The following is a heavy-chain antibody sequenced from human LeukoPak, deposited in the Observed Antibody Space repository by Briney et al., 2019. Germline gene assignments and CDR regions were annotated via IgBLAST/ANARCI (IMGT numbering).Heavy chain of an antibody. Sequence: ASVKVSCKASGYTFTSYGISWVRQAPGQGLEWMGWISAYNGNTNYAQKLQGRVTMTRDTFTSTVYMELSSLRSEDTAVYYCARDVPDDTSGYYFDYWGQGTLVTVSS. V-gene: IGHV1-18*01. CDR3: ARDVPDDTSGYYFDY. J-gene: IGHJ4*02. CDR1: GYTFTSYG. CDR2: ISAYNGNT. D-gene: IGHD3-22*01.